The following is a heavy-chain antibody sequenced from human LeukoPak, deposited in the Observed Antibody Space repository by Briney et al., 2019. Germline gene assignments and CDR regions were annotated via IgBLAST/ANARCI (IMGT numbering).Heavy chain of an antibody. CDR2: INPNSGGT. CDR1: GYTFTGYY. CDR3: AREPEMGATDY. V-gene: IGHV1-2*05. D-gene: IGHD1-26*01. Sequence: ASVKVSCKSSGYTFTGYYMHWVRQAPGQGLEWMGRINPNSGGTKYAQKFQGRGTMTRDTSISTAYMEVSRLRSDDAGVYCCAREPEMGATDYWGQGTLVTVSS. J-gene: IGHJ4*02.